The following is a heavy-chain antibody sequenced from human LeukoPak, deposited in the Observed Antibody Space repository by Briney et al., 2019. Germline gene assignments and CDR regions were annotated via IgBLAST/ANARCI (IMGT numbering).Heavy chain of an antibody. CDR2: INWNGGST. V-gene: IGHV3-20*04. D-gene: IGHD6-19*01. J-gene: IGHJ4*02. CDR1: GFRFDDYG. CDR3: VRGGSTGWYSFDY. Sequence: GGSLRLSCVASGFRFDDYGVSWVRQAPGKGLEWVSGINWNGGSTGYADSVKGRFTISRDNAKNSLYLRMNSLRAEDTALYYCVRGGSTGWYSFDYWGQGTLVTVSS.